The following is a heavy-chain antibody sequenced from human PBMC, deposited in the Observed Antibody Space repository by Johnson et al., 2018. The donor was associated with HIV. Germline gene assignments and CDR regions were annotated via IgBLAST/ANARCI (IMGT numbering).Heavy chain of an antibody. Sequence: QVQLVESGGGVVQPGRSLRLSCAASGFTFSSYAMHWVRQAPGKGLEWVAVISYDGSNKYYADSVKGRFTFSRDDSKSIAYLQMNSLKIEDTAVYYCSRILDAFDIWGQGTLVTVSS. CDR1: GFTFSSYA. CDR3: SRILDAFDI. V-gene: IGHV3-30-3*01. CDR2: ISYDGSNK. J-gene: IGHJ3*02. D-gene: IGHD2-21*01.